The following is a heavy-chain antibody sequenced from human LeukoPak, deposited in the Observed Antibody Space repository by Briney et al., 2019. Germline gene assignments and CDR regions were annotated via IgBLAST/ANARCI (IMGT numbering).Heavy chain of an antibody. D-gene: IGHD3-22*01. CDR3: ARKFYYDSSGSPFIY. Sequence: ASVKVSCKASEYIFTDYYIHWVRQAPGQGLEWMGWINPNSGGINYAQKFQGRVTMTRDTSISTAYMELSRLRSDDTAVYYCARKFYYDSSGSPFIYWGQGTLVTASS. V-gene: IGHV1-2*02. J-gene: IGHJ4*02. CDR2: INPNSGGI. CDR1: EYIFTDYY.